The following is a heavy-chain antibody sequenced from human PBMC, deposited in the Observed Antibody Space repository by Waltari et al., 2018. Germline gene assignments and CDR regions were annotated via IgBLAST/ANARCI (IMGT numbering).Heavy chain of an antibody. CDR3: ARRRSSSWYWFDP. V-gene: IGHV1-69*14. CDR2: RYPIFGKP. CDR1: GGTFSSYA. D-gene: IGHD6-13*01. Sequence: QVQLVQSGAEVKKPGSSVKVSCKASGGTFSSYAISWVRQAPGQGLEWMGERYPIFGKPTSDKKFQGGVTITADKSTSPAYMELSSLRSEDTAVDYCARRRSSSWYWFDPWGQGTLVTVSS. J-gene: IGHJ5*02.